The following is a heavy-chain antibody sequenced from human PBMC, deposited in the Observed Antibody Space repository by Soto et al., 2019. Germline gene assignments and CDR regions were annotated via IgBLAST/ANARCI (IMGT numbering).Heavy chain of an antibody. CDR3: ARAYDYVWGSYRPYYYYYGMDG. D-gene: IGHD3-16*02. CDR1: GYTFTGYY. J-gene: IGHJ6*02. V-gene: IGHV1-2*04. Sequence: GASVKVSCKATGYTFTGYYMHWVRQAPGQGLEWMGWINPNSGGTNYAQKFQGWVTMTRDTSISTAYMELSRLRSDDTAVYYCARAYDYVWGSYRPYYYYYGMDGWGQGTTVTVSS. CDR2: INPNSGGT.